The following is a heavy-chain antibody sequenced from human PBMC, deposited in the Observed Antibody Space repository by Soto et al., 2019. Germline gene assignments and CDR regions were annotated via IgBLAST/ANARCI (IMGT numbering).Heavy chain of an antibody. CDR2: IDPSDSQT. J-gene: IGHJ4*02. CDR3: ARQIYDSDTGPNFQYYFDS. V-gene: IGHV5-10-1*01. D-gene: IGHD3-22*01. CDR1: GYSFAVYW. Sequence: RGESLKISCKGSGYSFAVYWITWARQKPGKGLEWMGRIDPSDSQTYYSPSFRGHVTISVTKSITTVFLQWSSLRASDTAMYYCARQIYDSDTGPNFQYYFDSWGQGTPVTVS.